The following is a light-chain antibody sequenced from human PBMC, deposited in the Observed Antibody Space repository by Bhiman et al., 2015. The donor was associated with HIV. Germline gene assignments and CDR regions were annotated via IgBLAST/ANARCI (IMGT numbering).Light chain of an antibody. CDR3: SSLTSSLTYV. Sequence: QSALTQPLSASGSPGQSLTISCTGSRRDVGHSDFVSWYRQYPGKAPTLILYEVDKRPSGVSNRFSGSKSGNTASLTISGLQAEDEADYYCSSLTSSLTYVFGTGTNVTVL. CDR2: EVD. CDR1: RRDVGHSDF. V-gene: IGLV2-14*01. J-gene: IGLJ1*01.